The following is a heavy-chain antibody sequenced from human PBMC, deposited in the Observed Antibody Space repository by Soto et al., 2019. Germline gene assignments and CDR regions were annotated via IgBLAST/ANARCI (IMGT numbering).Heavy chain of an antibody. J-gene: IGHJ4*02. CDR3: TRANWYSEY. D-gene: IGHD7-27*01. V-gene: IGHV4-59*11. Sequence: QVQLQESGPGLVKPSETMSLTCSVSGGSMSNHYWSWIRQPPWKGLEWIGYIYYNGNTNYNPSLKSRVTMSVDTSRNQISLKLTTVTAADTAVYYCTRANWYSEYWGQGTLVTVSS. CDR1: GGSMSNHY. CDR2: IYYNGNT.